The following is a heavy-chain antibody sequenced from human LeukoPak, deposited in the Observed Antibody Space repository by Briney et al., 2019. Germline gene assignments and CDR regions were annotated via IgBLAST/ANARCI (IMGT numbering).Heavy chain of an antibody. CDR1: GFTVSSNY. J-gene: IGHJ4*02. CDR3: ARGGYCSSTSCYHLNY. Sequence: GGSLRLSCAASGFTVSSNYMSWVRQAPGKGLEWVSVIYSGGSTYYADSVKGRFTISRDNSKNTLYLQMNSLRAEDTAVYYCARGGYCSSTSCYHLNYWGQGTLVTVSS. CDR2: IYSGGST. D-gene: IGHD2-2*01. V-gene: IGHV3-66*01.